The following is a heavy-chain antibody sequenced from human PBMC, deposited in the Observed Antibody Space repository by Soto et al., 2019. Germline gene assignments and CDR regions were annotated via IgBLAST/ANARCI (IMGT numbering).Heavy chain of an antibody. CDR2: ISSSGSTI. Sequence: EVQLVGSGGGLVQPGGSLRLSCAASGFTFSSYSMNWVRQAPGKGLEWVSYISSSGSTIYYADSVKGRFTISRDNAKNSLYLQMNSLRAEDTAVYYCARDPDSSGWYNWFDPWGQGTLVTVSS. J-gene: IGHJ5*02. D-gene: IGHD6-19*01. CDR1: GFTFSSYS. V-gene: IGHV3-48*01. CDR3: ARDPDSSGWYNWFDP.